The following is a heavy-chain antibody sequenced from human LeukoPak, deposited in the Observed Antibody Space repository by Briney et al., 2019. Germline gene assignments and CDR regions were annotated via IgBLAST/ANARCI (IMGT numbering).Heavy chain of an antibody. V-gene: IGHV3-23*01. CDR2: ISGTGGST. Sequence: GGSLRLSCAASGFTFSSYAMTWVRQAPGKGLEWVSAISGTGGSTYYADSVKSRFTISRDNSKNTMYLQMNSLRAEDTAVYYCAKDSYCTNGVCYKYDEIYWGQGTLVTVSS. J-gene: IGHJ4*02. CDR1: GFTFSSYA. CDR3: AKDSYCTNGVCYKYDEIY. D-gene: IGHD2-8*01.